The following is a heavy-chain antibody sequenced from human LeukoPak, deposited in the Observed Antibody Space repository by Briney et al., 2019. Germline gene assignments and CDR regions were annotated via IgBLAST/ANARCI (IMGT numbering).Heavy chain of an antibody. Sequence: PSETLSLTCTVSGGSISTYYWSWIRRPPGKGQEWIGYIYYIGNTNYNPSLKSRVTISVDTSKNQFSLKLSSVTAADTAVYYCARPYYDILTGYFYLDSWGQGTLVTVSS. J-gene: IGHJ5*01. V-gene: IGHV4-59*08. D-gene: IGHD3-9*01. CDR1: GGSISTYY. CDR2: IYYIGNT. CDR3: ARPYYDILTGYFYLDS.